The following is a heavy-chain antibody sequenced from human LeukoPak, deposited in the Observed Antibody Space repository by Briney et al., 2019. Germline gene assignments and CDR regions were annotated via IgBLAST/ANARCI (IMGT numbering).Heavy chain of an antibody. CDR1: GGSISNYY. CDR2: IYYSGNI. D-gene: IGHD1-14*01. CDR3: ARHLCTGFDS. V-gene: IGHV4-59*08. J-gene: IGHJ5*01. Sequence: SETLSLTCTVSGGSISNYYWSWIRQPPGKGLEWLGSIYYSGNIDYSPSLKSRVTISVDTSKKQFSLKLTSVTAADTAVYYCARHLCTGFDSWGQGTLVTVSS.